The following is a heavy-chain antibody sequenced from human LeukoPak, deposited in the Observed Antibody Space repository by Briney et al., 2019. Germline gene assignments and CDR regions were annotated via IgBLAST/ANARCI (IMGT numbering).Heavy chain of an antibody. V-gene: IGHV4-34*01. D-gene: IGHD6-13*01. CDR1: GGSFSGYY. Sequence: SETLSLTCAVYGGSFSGYYWSWIRQPPGKGLEWIGEINHSGKSRVTISVDTSKNQFSLKLSSVTAADTAVYYCARVHSSSWADTPEYFQHWGQGTLVTVFS. CDR3: ARVHSSSWADTPEYFQH. CDR2: INHSG. J-gene: IGHJ1*01.